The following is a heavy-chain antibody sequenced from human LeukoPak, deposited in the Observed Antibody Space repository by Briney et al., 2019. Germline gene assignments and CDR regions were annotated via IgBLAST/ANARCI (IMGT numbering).Heavy chain of an antibody. J-gene: IGHJ4*02. CDR2: IYYSGST. V-gene: IGHV4-59*08. CDR3: AAGKYGSGSYYSDY. Sequence: KPSETLSLTCTFSCGSISSYYWSWIRQPPAKGLEWIGYIYYSGSTNYNPSLNIRVTLPVDTSKNQFSLRLNSVTAADTAVYYCAAGKYGSGSYYSDYWGQGTLVTVSS. CDR1: CGSISSYY. D-gene: IGHD3-10*01.